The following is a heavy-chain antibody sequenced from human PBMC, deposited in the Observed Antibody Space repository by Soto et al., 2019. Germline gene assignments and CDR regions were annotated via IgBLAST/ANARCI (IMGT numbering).Heavy chain of an antibody. D-gene: IGHD3-3*01. J-gene: IGHJ5*02. CDR2: TYYTGST. V-gene: IGHV4-59*01. Sequence: QVQLQESGPGLVKPSETLYLTCTVSGGSISSYSCSWIRQPPGKGLERIGYTYYTGSTNYNPSHKSRLSIAVDRSKNQFSLNLSSVTAADTAVYYCARDSYDFWSGYWPLFDPWGQGTRVTVSS. CDR1: GGSISSYS. CDR3: ARDSYDFWSGYWPLFDP.